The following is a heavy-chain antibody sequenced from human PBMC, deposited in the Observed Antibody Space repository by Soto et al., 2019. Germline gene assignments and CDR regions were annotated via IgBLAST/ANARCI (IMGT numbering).Heavy chain of an antibody. CDR1: GFTFSNYG. CDR3: AKEMIASTLADFFDY. D-gene: IGHD2-21*01. J-gene: IGHJ4*01. Sequence: EVQLLESGGGLIQPGGSLRLSCEASGFTFSNYGMTWVRLAPGKGLEWVSTISGSGGRTFYADPVKGRFTISRDNSKNTLYLQMKSLRAEDTAVYYCAKEMIASTLADFFDYWGHGTLVTVSS. CDR2: ISGSGGRT. V-gene: IGHV3-23*01.